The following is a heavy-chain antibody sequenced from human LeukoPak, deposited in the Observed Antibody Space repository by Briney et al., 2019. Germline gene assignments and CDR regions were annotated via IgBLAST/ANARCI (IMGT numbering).Heavy chain of an antibody. V-gene: IGHV3-74*01. Sequence: GGXLRLSCAASGFTFSSYWMHWVRQAPGKGLGWVSRINSDGSSTSYAYSVKGLFTISRDNAKNTLYLQMNSLRAEDTAVYYCARPGGYCSSTSCPAGAFDIWGQGTMVTVSS. J-gene: IGHJ3*02. CDR3: ARPGGYCSSTSCPAGAFDI. D-gene: IGHD2-2*03. CDR1: GFTFSSYW. CDR2: INSDGSST.